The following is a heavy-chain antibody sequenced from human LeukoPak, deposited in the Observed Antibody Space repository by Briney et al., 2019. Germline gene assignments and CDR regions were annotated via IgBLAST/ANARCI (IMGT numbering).Heavy chain of an antibody. CDR1: GGSISTSNYY. CDR2: IYYSGST. Sequence: SETLSLTCTVSGGSISTSNYYWGWIRQPPGKGLEWIGNIYYSGSTNYNPSLKSRVTISVDTSKNQFSLKLSPVTAADTAVYYCARTPLRYFDWLLLPAPYYFDYWGQGTLVTVSS. V-gene: IGHV4-39*07. CDR3: ARTPLRYFDWLLLPAPYYFDY. D-gene: IGHD3-9*01. J-gene: IGHJ4*02.